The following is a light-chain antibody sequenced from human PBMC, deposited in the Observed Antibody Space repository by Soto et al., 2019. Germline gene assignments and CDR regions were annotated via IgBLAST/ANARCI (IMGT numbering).Light chain of an antibody. CDR1: QTVRSSY. V-gene: IGKV3-20*01. CDR2: GAS. Sequence: EIVLTQSPGTLSLSPGQRATLSCRASQTVRSSYLAWYQQKPGQAPRLLIYGASTRATGLPDRFRGSGSVTEFTLTISRLEPEDFTVYYCQQYGSSPFTFGPGTKVDFK. J-gene: IGKJ3*01. CDR3: QQYGSSPFT.